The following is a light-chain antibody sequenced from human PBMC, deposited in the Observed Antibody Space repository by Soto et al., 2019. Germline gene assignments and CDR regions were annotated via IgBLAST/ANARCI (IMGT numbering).Light chain of an antibody. V-gene: IGKV3-11*01. CDR3: LQFDNSPLYT. CDR1: QSVSSY. J-gene: IGKJ2*01. Sequence: EIVLTQSPATLSLSPGERATLSCRASQSVSSYLAWYQQKPGQAPRLLIYDASNRATGIPARFSGSGSGTDFSLTISRLEPEDFAVYYCLQFDNSPLYTFGQGTKVDIK. CDR2: DAS.